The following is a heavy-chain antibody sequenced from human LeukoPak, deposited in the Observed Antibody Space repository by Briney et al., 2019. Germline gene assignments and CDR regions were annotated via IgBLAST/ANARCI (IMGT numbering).Heavy chain of an antibody. D-gene: IGHD2-8*01. CDR1: GFTFSSYW. Sequence: PGGSLTLSCAAAGFTFSSYWMSWVRQAPGKGREWLANIKQDGSEKYYVDSVKGRFTISRENAKNSLYLQMNSLRAEDTAVYYCARADVVLMVYANAFDLWGQGTMVTVSS. CDR2: IKQDGSEK. V-gene: IGHV3-7*01. J-gene: IGHJ3*01. CDR3: ARADVVLMVYANAFDL.